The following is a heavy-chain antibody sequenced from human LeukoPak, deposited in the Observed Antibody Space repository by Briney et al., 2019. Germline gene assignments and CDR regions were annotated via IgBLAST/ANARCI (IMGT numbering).Heavy chain of an antibody. V-gene: IGHV4-34*01. CDR3: ATTIGYNWFDP. D-gene: IGHD5-12*01. CDR1: GGSFSGYY. J-gene: IGHJ5*02. Sequence: SETLSLTCAVYGGSFSGYYWSWIRQPPVKGLEWIGEINHSGSTNYNPSLKSRVTISVDTSKNQFSLKLSSVTAADTAVYYCATTIGYNWFDPWGQGTLVTVSS. CDR2: INHSGST.